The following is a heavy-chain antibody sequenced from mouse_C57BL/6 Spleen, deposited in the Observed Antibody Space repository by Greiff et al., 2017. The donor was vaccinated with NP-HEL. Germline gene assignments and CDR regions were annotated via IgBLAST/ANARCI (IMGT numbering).Heavy chain of an antibody. D-gene: IGHD1-1*01. CDR2: ISYDGSN. V-gene: IGHV3-6*01. CDR1: GYSITRGYY. J-gene: IGHJ1*03. Sequence: EVQLQESGPGLVKPSQSLSLTCSVTGYSITRGYYWNWIRQFPGNQLEWMGYISYDGSNNYNPSLKNRISITRDTAKNQFFLKLNSVTTEDTATYYWARDYYGSSFDGYFDVWGTGTTVTVSS. CDR3: ARDYYGSSFDGYFDV.